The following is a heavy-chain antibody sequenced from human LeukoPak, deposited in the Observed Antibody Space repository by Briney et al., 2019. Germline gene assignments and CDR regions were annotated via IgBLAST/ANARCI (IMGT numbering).Heavy chain of an antibody. D-gene: IGHD3-22*01. CDR2: ISAYNGNT. CDR3: ARSVDYDSSGYYSY. CDR1: GYTFTSYG. J-gene: IGHJ4*02. V-gene: IGHV1-18*01. Sequence: GASVKVSCKASGYTFTSYGISWVRQAPGQGLEWMGWISAYNGNTNYAQKLQGRVTMTTDTSTSTAYMELRSLRSDNTAVYYCARSVDYDSSGYYSYWGQGTLVTVSS.